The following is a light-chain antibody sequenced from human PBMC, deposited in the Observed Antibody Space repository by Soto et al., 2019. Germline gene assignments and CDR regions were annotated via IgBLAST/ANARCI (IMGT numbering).Light chain of an antibody. CDR2: HAP. Sequence: IGLMQSPDTLSLSPGERATLSCRASRSLSSDYLAWYQQKPGQAPRLLFYHAPRRATGTPDRFSVSGSGTDFTLTISRLEPGDFAVYYCQQYGDSPRSFGQGTKVDIK. CDR3: QQYGDSPRS. J-gene: IGKJ1*01. V-gene: IGKV3-20*01. CDR1: RSLSSDY.